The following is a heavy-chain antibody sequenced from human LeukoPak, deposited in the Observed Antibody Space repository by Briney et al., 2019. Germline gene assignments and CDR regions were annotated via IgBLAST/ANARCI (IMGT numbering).Heavy chain of an antibody. CDR2: IYYSGST. D-gene: IGHD7-27*01. J-gene: IGHJ4*02. V-gene: IGHV4-59*08. CDR3: ARRRLGGFDY. Sequence: PGGSLRLSCAASGFTFSSYAMSWVRQPPGKGLEWIGYIYYSGSTNYNPSLKSRVTISVDTSKNQFSLKLSSVTAADTAVYYCARRRLGGFDYWGQGTLVTVSS. CDR1: GFTFSSYA.